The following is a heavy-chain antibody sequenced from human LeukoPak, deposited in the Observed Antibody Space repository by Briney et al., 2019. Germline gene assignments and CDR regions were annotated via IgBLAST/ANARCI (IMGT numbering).Heavy chain of an antibody. D-gene: IGHD3-10*01. CDR2: IYYSGRT. Sequence: PSETLSLTCTVSGGSISSYFWSWIRQPPGKGLEWIGYIYYSGRTNYNPSLKSRVSMSLDTSTNQFSLKLSSVTAADTAVYYCARPRVRGVIIRGFDYWGQGTLVTVSS. CDR3: ARPRVRGVIIRGFDY. J-gene: IGHJ4*01. V-gene: IGHV4-59*12. CDR1: GGSISSYF.